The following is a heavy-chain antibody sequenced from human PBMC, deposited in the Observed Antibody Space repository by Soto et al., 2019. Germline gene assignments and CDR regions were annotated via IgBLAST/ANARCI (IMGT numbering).Heavy chain of an antibody. V-gene: IGHV3-30*18. J-gene: IGHJ4*02. CDR1: GFTFSSYG. CDR3: AKDLRTPGPFYYDSSGYLPRDS. D-gene: IGHD3-22*01. CDR2: ISYDGINK. Sequence: QVHLVESGGGVVQPGRSLRLSCAASGFTFSSYGMHWVRQAPGKGLEWVAVISYDGINKYYADSVKGRFTISRDNSKNTLYLQMNSLRVEDTAVYYCAKDLRTPGPFYYDSSGYLPRDSWGQGTLVTVSS.